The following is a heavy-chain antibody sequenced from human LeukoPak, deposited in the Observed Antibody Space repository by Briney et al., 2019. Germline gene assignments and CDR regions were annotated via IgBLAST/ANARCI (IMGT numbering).Heavy chain of an antibody. CDR1: GGSINSSSYY. D-gene: IGHD2-2*01. J-gene: IGHJ4*02. CDR2: IYYSGST. V-gene: IGHV4-39*01. Sequence: SETLSLTCTVSGGSINSSSYYWGWIRQPPGKGLEWIGTIYYSGSTYYNPSLKSRVTISVDTSKNQFSLKLSSVTAADTAVYYCARGAYCSSTSCYGFDYWGQGTLVTVSS. CDR3: ARGAYCSSTSCYGFDY.